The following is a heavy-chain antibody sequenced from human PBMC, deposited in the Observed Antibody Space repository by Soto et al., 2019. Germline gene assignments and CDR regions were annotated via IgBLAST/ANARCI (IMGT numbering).Heavy chain of an antibody. Sequence: ASEALCPPCTVSGGSINSYYWSWIRQPPGKGLEWIGYIYYSGSTSYNPSLKSRVTISVDSSKNQFSLKLSSVTAADSALYYCARQSGAYGDFLHIFDYWAQGSLVTVSS. CDR1: GGSINSYY. V-gene: IGHV4-59*01. CDR2: IYYSGST. D-gene: IGHD4-17*01. J-gene: IGHJ4*02. CDR3: ARQSGAYGDFLHIFDY.